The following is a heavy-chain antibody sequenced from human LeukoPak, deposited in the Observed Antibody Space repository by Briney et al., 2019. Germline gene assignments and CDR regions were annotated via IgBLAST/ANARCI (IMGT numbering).Heavy chain of an antibody. Sequence: GGSLRLSCAASGFTVSSNYMSWVRQAPGKGLEWVSIIYSGGSTYYADSVKGQFTISRDNSKNTLYLQMNSLRAEDTAVYYCAKDTSLSKIVGATTFFDYWGQGTLVTVSS. D-gene: IGHD1-26*01. J-gene: IGHJ4*02. CDR3: AKDTSLSKIVGATTFFDY. CDR2: IYSGGST. V-gene: IGHV3-53*01. CDR1: GFTVSSNY.